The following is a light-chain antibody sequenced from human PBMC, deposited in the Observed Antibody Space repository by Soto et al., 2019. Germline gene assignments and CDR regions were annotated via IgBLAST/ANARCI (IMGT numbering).Light chain of an antibody. CDR1: SSNIGINA. CDR2: DNN. Sequence: QSVLTQPPSASGTPGQRVTISCPGSSSNIGINAVNWYQQLPGTAPKLLMYDNNQRPSGVPDRVSGSKSGTSASLAISGLQSDDEADYYCASWDDSLNGLLFGTGTKVTVL. V-gene: IGLV1-44*01. CDR3: ASWDDSLNGLL. J-gene: IGLJ1*01.